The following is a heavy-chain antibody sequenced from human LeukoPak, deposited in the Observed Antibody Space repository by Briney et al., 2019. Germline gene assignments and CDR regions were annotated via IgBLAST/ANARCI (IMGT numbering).Heavy chain of an antibody. CDR3: ARDDYEDLTRGLDY. J-gene: IGHJ4*02. D-gene: IGHD4-17*01. Sequence: PSGTLSLTCGVSGGSVINTNWWTWVRQPPGKGLEWIGEVHLDGRTNYNPSLESRLTMSVDVSENQVSLKLTSVTAADTAAYFCARDDYEDLTRGLDYWGQGILVTASS. V-gene: IGHV4-4*02. CDR1: GGSVINTNW. CDR2: VHLDGRT.